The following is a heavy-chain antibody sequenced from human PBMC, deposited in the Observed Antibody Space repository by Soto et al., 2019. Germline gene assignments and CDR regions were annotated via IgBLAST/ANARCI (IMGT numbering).Heavy chain of an antibody. CDR2: INPNSGGT. CDR3: ARDSRYDISTDDYGMDV. J-gene: IGHJ6*02. CDR1: GYTFTRSG. D-gene: IGHD3-9*01. V-gene: IGHV1-2*04. Sequence: ASVKVSCKASGYTFTRSGISWVRQAPGQGLEWMGWINPNSGGTNYAQKFQGWVTMTRDTSISTAYMELRSLRSDGTAVYYCARDSRYDISTDDYGMDVWGQGTTVTVSS.